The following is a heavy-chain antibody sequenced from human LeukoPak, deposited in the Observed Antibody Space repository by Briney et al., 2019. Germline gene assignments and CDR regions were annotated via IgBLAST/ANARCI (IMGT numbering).Heavy chain of an antibody. Sequence: SETLSLTCTVSGGSISSYYWSWIRQRPGKGLEWIGYIYYSGSTNYNPSLKSRVTISVDTSKNQFSLKLSSVTAADTAVYYCARHPCSGGSCYSIDYWGQGTLVTVSS. CDR2: IYYSGST. CDR1: GGSISSYY. CDR3: ARHPCSGGSCYSIDY. V-gene: IGHV4-59*08. J-gene: IGHJ4*02. D-gene: IGHD2-15*01.